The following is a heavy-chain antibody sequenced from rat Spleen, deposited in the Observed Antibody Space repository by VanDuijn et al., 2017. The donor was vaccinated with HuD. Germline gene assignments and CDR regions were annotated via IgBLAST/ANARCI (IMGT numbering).Heavy chain of an antibody. Sequence: EVQLVETGGGLVQPGESLKLSCAASGFTFSDYNMAWVRQAPKKGLEWGATIRYDGSSTYYRHSVKGRFTISRDDAKSTLYLQMDSLRSEDTATYYCARHSYVYYAIFDYWGQGVMVTVSS. CDR3: ARHSYVYYAIFDY. D-gene: IGHD1-6*01. V-gene: IGHV5-7*01. CDR2: IRYDGSST. J-gene: IGHJ2*01. CDR1: GFTFSDYN.